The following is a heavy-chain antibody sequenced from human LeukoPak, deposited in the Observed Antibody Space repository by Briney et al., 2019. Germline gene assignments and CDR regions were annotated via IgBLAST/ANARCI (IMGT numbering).Heavy chain of an antibody. D-gene: IGHD4-17*01. CDR3: ARDGSPSYGDPFDY. J-gene: IGHJ4*02. CDR2: IIPIFGTA. V-gene: IGHV1-69*13. Sequence: EASVKVSCKASGGTFSSYAISWVRQAPGQGLEWMGGIIPIFGTANYAQKFQGRVTITADESTSTAYMELSSLRSEDTAVYYCARDGSPSYGDPFDYWGQGTLVTVSS. CDR1: GGTFSSYA.